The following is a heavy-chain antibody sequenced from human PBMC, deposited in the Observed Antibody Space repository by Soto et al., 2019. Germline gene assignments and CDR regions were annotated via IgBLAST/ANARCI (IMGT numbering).Heavy chain of an antibody. CDR2: SKGDGTTT. CDR1: GFIFSNYW. Sequence: EVQLVESGGGLVQPGGSLRLSCAASGFIFSNYWMHWVRQAPGKGLVWVSRSKGDGTTTSYADSVKGRFTISRDNAKSTLYLQMNSLTAEDTALYYCGRRGTYYDSGGEFDFWGQGTLVTVSS. CDR3: GRRGTYYDSGGEFDF. D-gene: IGHD3-22*01. J-gene: IGHJ4*02. V-gene: IGHV3-74*01.